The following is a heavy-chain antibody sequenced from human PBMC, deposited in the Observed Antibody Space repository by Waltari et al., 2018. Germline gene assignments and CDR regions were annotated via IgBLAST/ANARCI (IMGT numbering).Heavy chain of an antibody. V-gene: IGHV1-69*01. CDR2: IIPIFGTA. J-gene: IGHJ4*02. Sequence: QVQLVQSGAEVKKPGASVKVSCRASGGTFSSYAISWVRQAPGQGLEWMGGIIPIFGTANYAQKFQGIVTITADESTSTAYMELSSLRSEDTAVYYCARGGYCSGGSCYSLAYWGQGTLVTVSS. CDR1: GGTFSSYA. CDR3: ARGGYCSGGSCYSLAY. D-gene: IGHD2-15*01.